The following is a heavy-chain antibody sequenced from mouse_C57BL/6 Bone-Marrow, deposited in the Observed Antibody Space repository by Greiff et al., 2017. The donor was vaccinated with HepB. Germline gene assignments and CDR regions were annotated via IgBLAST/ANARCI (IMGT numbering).Heavy chain of an antibody. CDR2: IYPGSGNT. V-gene: IGHV1-76*01. Sequence: QVQLQQSGAELVRPGASVKLSCKASGYTFTDYYINWVKQRPGQGLEWIARIYPGSGNTYYNEKFKGKATLTAEKSSSTAYMQLSSLTSEDSAVSFCARGGYYFDYWGQGTTLTVSS. CDR3: ARGGYYFDY. D-gene: IGHD1-1*02. J-gene: IGHJ2*01. CDR1: GYTFTDYY.